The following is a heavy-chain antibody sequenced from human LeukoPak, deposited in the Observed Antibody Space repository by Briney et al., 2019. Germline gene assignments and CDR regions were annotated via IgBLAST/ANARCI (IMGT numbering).Heavy chain of an antibody. J-gene: IGHJ3*02. CDR2: INPNSGGT. CDR3: AREDSSGHDAFDI. Sequence: ASVKVPCKASGYTFTGYYMHWVRQAPGQGLEWMGWINPNSGGTNYAQKFQGRVTMTRDTSISTAYMELSRLRSDDTAVYYCAREDSSGHDAFDIWSQGTMVTVSS. V-gene: IGHV1-2*02. D-gene: IGHD3-22*01. CDR1: GYTFTGYY.